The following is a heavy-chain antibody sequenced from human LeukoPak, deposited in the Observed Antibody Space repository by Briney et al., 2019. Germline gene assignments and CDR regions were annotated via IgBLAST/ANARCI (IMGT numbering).Heavy chain of an antibody. D-gene: IGHD3-22*01. CDR2: INHSGST. J-gene: IGHJ4*02. Sequence: SETLSLTCTVSGGSISSGNYYWGWIRQPPGKGLEWIGEINHSGSTNYNPSLKSRVTISVDTSKNQFSLKLSSVTAADTAVYYCARGRGYDSSGYYYYRPLFYWGQGTLVTVSS. V-gene: IGHV4-39*07. CDR1: GGSISSGNYY. CDR3: ARGRGYDSSGYYYYRPLFY.